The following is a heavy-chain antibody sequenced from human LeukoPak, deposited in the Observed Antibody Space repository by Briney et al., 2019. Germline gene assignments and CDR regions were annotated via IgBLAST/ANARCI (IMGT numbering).Heavy chain of an antibody. J-gene: IGHJ4*02. CDR2: INHSGST. Sequence: SETLSLTCAVYGGSFSGYYWSWIRQPPGKGLEWIGEINHSGSTNYNPSLKSRVTISVDTSKNQFSLKLSSVTAADTAVYYCAVEGGWLQFGLQFLDYWGQGTLVTVSS. CDR1: GGSFSGYY. D-gene: IGHD5-24*01. CDR3: AVEGGWLQFGLQFLDY. V-gene: IGHV4-34*01.